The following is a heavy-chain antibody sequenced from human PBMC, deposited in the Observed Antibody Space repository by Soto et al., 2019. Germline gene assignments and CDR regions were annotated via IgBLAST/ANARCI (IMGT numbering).Heavy chain of an antibody. Sequence: SETLSLTCTVSGGSISSTTYYWGWIRQPPGKGLEWIGTISYSGSTYYNPSLKSRITISADTSENQFSLKLSSVTAADTAVYYCARVGGINWFDPWGQGTLVTV. CDR3: ARVGGINWFDP. J-gene: IGHJ5*02. D-gene: IGHD3-16*01. V-gene: IGHV4-39*07. CDR1: GGSISSTTYY. CDR2: ISYSGST.